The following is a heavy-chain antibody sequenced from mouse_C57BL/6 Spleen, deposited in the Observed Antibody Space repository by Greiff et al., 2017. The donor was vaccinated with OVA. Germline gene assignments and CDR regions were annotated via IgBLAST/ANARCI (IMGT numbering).Heavy chain of an antibody. J-gene: IGHJ2*01. CDR1: GYTFTDYY. V-gene: IGHV1-26*01. D-gene: IGHD2-3*01. CDR3: ASAGDGYSFDY. Sequence: VQLQQSGPELVKPGASVKISCKASGYTFTDYYMNWVKQSHGKSLEWIGDINPNNGGTSYNQKFKGKATLTVDKSSSTAYMELRSLTSEDSAVYYCASAGDGYSFDYWGQGTTLTVSS. CDR2: INPNNGGT.